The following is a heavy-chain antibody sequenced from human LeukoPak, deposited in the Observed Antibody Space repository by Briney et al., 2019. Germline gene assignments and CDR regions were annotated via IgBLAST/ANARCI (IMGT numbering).Heavy chain of an antibody. J-gene: IGHJ4*02. Sequence: GGSLRLSCAASGFTVSSNYMSWVRQAPGKGLEWVSAISGSGGSTYYADSVKGRFTISRDNSKNTLYLQMNSLRAEDTAVYYCAKRRSRSGSSTYYFDYWGQGTLVTVSS. CDR2: ISGSGGST. CDR1: GFTVSSNY. V-gene: IGHV3-23*01. CDR3: AKRRSRSGSSTYYFDY. D-gene: IGHD1-26*01.